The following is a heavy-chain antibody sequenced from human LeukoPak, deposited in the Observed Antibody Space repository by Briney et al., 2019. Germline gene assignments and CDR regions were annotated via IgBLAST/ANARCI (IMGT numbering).Heavy chain of an antibody. J-gene: IGHJ6*02. V-gene: IGHV1-18*01. CDR1: GYTFTSYG. CDR2: ISAYNGNT. CDR3: ARDSGDYTYYYYGMDV. D-gene: IGHD4-17*01. Sequence: ASVKVSCKASGYTFTSYGISWVRQAPGQGPEWMGWISAYNGNTNYAQKLQGRVTMTTDTSTSTAYMELRSLRSDDTAVYYCARDSGDYTYYYYGMDVWGQGTAVTVSS.